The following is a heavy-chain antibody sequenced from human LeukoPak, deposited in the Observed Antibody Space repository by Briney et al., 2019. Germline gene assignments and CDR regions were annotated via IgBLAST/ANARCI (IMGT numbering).Heavy chain of an antibody. D-gene: IGHD2-2*01. J-gene: IGHJ4*02. V-gene: IGHV3-23*01. CDR1: GFTFSSYA. CDR2: ISGSGGST. CDR3: AKIETSGGANCYALDY. Sequence: GGSLRLSCAASGFTFSSYAMSWVRQAPGKGLEWVSAISGSGGSTYYADSVKGRFTISRDNSKNTLYLQMNSLRAEDTAVYYCAKIETSGGANCYALDYWGQGTLVTVSS.